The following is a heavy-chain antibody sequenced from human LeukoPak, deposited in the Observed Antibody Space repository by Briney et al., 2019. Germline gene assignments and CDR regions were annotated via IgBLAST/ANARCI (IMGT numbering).Heavy chain of an antibody. CDR3: AREGPWDTAMVTGFDY. CDR2: IIPIFGTA. D-gene: IGHD5-18*01. V-gene: IGHV1-69*05. CDR1: GGTFSSYA. Sequence: GSLVKVSCKASGGTFSSYAISWVRQAPGQGLEWMGGIIPIFGTANYAQKFQGRVTMTRDTSISTAYMELSRLRSDDTAVYYCAREGPWDTAMVTGFDYWGQGTLVTVSS. J-gene: IGHJ4*02.